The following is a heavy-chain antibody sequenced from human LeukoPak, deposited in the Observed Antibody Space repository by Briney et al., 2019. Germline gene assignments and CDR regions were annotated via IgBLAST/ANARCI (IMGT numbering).Heavy chain of an antibody. CDR2: IYGDVDT. D-gene: IGHD6-19*01. Sequence: GGSLRLSCAASGFSVISYYMNWVRQAPGKGLEWVSLIYGDVDTYFVYSVKGRFIISIDKYKDTLHLQMNSLRAEDTDIYYCARGVAVRGGPVDIGGEGTMVTVSS. J-gene: IGHJ3*02. V-gene: IGHV3-66*01. CDR1: GFSVISYY. CDR3: ARGVAVRGGPVDI.